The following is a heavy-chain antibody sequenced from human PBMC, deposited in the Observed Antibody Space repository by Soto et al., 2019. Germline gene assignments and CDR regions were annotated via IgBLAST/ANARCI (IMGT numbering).Heavy chain of an antibody. V-gene: IGHV4-34*01. CDR3: ALGIAARLDY. CDR2: INHSGST. Sequence: QVQLQQWGAGLLKPSETLSLTCAVYGGSFSGYYWSWIRQPPGKGLEWIGEINHSGSTNYNPSLKSRVTISVDTSKNQFSLKLSSVTAADTAVYYCALGIAARLDYWGQGTLVTVSS. CDR1: GGSFSGYY. J-gene: IGHJ4*02. D-gene: IGHD6-6*01.